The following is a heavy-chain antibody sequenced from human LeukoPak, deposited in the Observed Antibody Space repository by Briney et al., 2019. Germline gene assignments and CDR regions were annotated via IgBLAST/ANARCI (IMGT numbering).Heavy chain of an antibody. D-gene: IGHD6-13*01. CDR2: IRYDGSNK. V-gene: IGHV3-30*02. CDR3: AKERAAAAFLDAFDI. J-gene: IGHJ3*02. CDR1: GFTFSSYG. Sequence: GGSLRLSCAQSGFTFSSYGILWVRPAPGKGLEWVAFIRYDGSNKYYADSVKGPFTISRDNSKNTLYLQMNSLRTEDTAVYYCAKERAAAAFLDAFDIWGQGTMVTVSS.